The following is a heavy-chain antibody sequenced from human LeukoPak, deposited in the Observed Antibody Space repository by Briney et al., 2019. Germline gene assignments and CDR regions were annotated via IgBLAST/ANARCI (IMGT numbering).Heavy chain of an antibody. CDR2: INPNSGGT. Sequence: ASVKVSCKASGYTFTGYYMHWVRQAPGQGLEWMGWINPNSGGTNYAQKFQSRVTMTRDTSISTAYMELSRLRSDDTAVYYCARFTYYYYYGMDVWGQGTTVTVSS. D-gene: IGHD3-16*01. CDR1: GYTFTGYY. V-gene: IGHV1-2*02. CDR3: ARFTYYYYYGMDV. J-gene: IGHJ6*02.